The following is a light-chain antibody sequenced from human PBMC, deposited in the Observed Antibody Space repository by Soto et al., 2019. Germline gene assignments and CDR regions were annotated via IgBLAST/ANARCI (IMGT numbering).Light chain of an antibody. J-gene: IGKJ2*01. CDR1: QTISTY. CDR3: QQSSNIPYT. V-gene: IGKV1-39*01. Sequence: DIQMTQSPSSLSASVGDRVTITCRASQTISTYLNWYQQNPGKAHKLLIYAASSLQSGVPSRFSGSGSGTDFTLTISSLQPEDFATYYCQQSSNIPYTFGQGTKLEIK. CDR2: AAS.